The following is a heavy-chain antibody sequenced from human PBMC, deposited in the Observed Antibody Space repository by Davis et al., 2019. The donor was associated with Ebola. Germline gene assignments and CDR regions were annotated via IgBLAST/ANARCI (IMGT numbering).Heavy chain of an antibody. D-gene: IGHD3-22*01. CDR2: IRSKAYGGTT. J-gene: IGHJ4*02. CDR3: TTDTYYYDSSGYYYVDY. Sequence: GESLKISCTASGFTFGDYAMSWFRQAPGKGLEWVGFIRSKAYGGTTDYAAPVKGRFTISRDDSKNTLYLQMNSLKTEDTAVYYCTTDTYYYDSSGYYYVDYWGQGTLVTVSS. CDR1: GFTFGDYA. V-gene: IGHV3-49*03.